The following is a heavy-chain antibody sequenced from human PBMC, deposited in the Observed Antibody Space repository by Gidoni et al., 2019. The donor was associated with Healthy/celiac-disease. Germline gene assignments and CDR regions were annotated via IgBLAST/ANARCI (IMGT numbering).Heavy chain of an antibody. V-gene: IGHV3-30*04. J-gene: IGHJ5*02. CDR1: GFTFSSYA. CDR3: ARLDSNP. D-gene: IGHD2-15*01. CDR2: ISYDGSNK. Sequence: QVQLVESGGGVVQPGRDLRLSCAAFGFTFSSYAMHWVRQAPGKGLEWVAVISYDGSNKYYADSVKGRFTISRDNSKNTLYLQMNSLRAEDTAVYYCARLDSNPWGQGTLVTVSS.